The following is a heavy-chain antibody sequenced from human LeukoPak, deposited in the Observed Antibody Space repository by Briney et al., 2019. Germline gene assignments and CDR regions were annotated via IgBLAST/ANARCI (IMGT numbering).Heavy chain of an antibody. CDR1: GGSISSYS. V-gene: IGHV4-59*01. CDR2: IYFSGSA. Sequence: PETLSLTCTVSGGSISSYSWRWIRQPPGKGLEWVGCIYFSGSANYKPSLKRRLTISVDTSKDQFSLKLSSGTAADTALYYCAREGIGYCSSTSCYASYFDYWGQETLVTVSS. D-gene: IGHD2-2*01. CDR3: AREGIGYCSSTSCYASYFDY. J-gene: IGHJ4*02.